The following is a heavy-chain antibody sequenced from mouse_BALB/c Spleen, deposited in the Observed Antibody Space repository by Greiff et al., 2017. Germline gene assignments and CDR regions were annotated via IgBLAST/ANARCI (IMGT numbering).Heavy chain of an antibody. CDR3: ARADYDYAYYAMDY. CDR1: GFTFSDYY. J-gene: IGHJ4*01. Sequence: EVQLVESGGGLVKPGGSLKLSCAASGFTFSDYYMYWVRQTPEKRLEWVATISDGGSYTYYPDSVKGRFTISRDNAKNNLYLQMSSLKSEDTAMYYCARADYDYAYYAMDYWGQGTSVTVSS. D-gene: IGHD2-4*01. CDR2: ISDGGSYT. V-gene: IGHV5-4*02.